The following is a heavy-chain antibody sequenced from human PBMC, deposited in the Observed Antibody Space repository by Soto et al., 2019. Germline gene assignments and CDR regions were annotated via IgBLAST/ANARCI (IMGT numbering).Heavy chain of an antibody. CDR3: ASNYGSGSHIVRYYYYYGMDV. J-gene: IGHJ6*02. CDR2: ISSSSSTI. D-gene: IGHD3-10*01. Sequence: PGGSLRLSCAASGFTFSSYSMNWVRQAPGKGLEWVSYISSSSSTIYYADSVKGRFTISRDNAKNSLYLQMNSLRDEDTAVYYCASNYGSGSHIVRYYYYYGMDVWGQGTTVTVSS. CDR1: GFTFSSYS. V-gene: IGHV3-48*02.